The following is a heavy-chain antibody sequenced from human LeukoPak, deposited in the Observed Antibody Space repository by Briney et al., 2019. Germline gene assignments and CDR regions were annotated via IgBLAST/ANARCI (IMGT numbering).Heavy chain of an antibody. D-gene: IGHD6-19*01. CDR2: ISSSSSYI. Sequence: GGSLRLSCAASGFTFSSYSMNWVRQAPGKGLEWVSSISSSSSYIYYADSVKGRFTISRDNAKNSLYLQMNSLGAEDTAVYYCARETDSSGWSHFDNWGQGTLVTVSS. CDR1: GFTFSSYS. CDR3: ARETDSSGWSHFDN. J-gene: IGHJ4*02. V-gene: IGHV3-21*01.